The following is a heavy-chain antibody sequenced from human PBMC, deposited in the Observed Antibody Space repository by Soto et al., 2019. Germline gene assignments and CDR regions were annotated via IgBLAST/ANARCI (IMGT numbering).Heavy chain of an antibody. Sequence: GGSLRLSCAASGFTFSSYAMSWVRQAPGKGLEWVSAISGSGGSTYYADSVKGRFTISRDNSKNTLYLQMNSLRAEETAVYYCAKIGDYCSGGSCYSGYYYYGMDVWGQGTTVTVSS. V-gene: IGHV3-23*01. CDR3: AKIGDYCSGGSCYSGYYYYGMDV. J-gene: IGHJ6*02. D-gene: IGHD2-15*01. CDR2: ISGSGGST. CDR1: GFTFSSYA.